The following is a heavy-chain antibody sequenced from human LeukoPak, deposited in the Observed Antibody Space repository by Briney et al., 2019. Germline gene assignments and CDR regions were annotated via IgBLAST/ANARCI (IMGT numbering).Heavy chain of an antibody. CDR1: GFTFNNYS. CDR2: ISSRSYYI. D-gene: IGHD2-2*01. J-gene: IGHJ6*02. V-gene: IGHV3-21*01. CDR3: ATTGEPAATGGYYYYGMDV. Sequence: GGSLRLSCAASGFTFNNYSVNWVRQAPGKGLEWVSSISSRSYYIYYADSVKGRFTISRDNAKNSLFLQMNSLRGDDTAVYYCATTGEPAATGGYYYYGMDVWGQGTTVTVSS.